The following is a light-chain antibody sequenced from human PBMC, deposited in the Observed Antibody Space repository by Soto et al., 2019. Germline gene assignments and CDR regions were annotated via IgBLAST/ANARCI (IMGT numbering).Light chain of an antibody. V-gene: IGKV1-13*02. CDR3: QQYNSYSPT. CDR1: QVISTS. J-gene: IGKJ1*01. CDR2: DAS. Sequence: IQLTQSPSFLSPSIGESVTITCRASQVISTSLAWYQVKPGKAPKLLIYDASSLESGVPSRFSGSGSGTDFTLTISSLHPDDFATYYCQQYNSYSPTFGQGTKVDIK.